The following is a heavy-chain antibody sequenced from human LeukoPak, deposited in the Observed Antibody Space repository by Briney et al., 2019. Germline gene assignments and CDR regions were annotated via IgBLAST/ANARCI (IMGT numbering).Heavy chain of an antibody. CDR1: GFSLSTSGVG. CDR2: IYWDDDK. Sequence: SGPTLMKPTQTLTLTYTFSGFSLSTSGVGVDWIRQPPGKALEWIALIYWDDDKRYSPSLKSRLTITKDTSKNQVVLTMTNMDPVDTATYYCAHSLDYYGSGSYLYFDYWGQGTLVTVSS. CDR3: AHSLDYYGSGSYLYFDY. J-gene: IGHJ4*02. D-gene: IGHD3-10*01. V-gene: IGHV2-5*02.